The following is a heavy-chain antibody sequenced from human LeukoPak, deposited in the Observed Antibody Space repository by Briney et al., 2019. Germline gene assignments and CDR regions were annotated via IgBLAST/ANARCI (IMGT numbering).Heavy chain of an antibody. D-gene: IGHD6-19*01. CDR2: IKSKTDGGTT. CDR1: GFTFSNAW. V-gene: IGHV3-15*01. CDR3: TTAYSSGWYYYYYYGMDV. Sequence: PGGSLRLSCAASGFTFSNAWMSWVRQAPGKGLEWVGRIKSKTDGGTTDYAAPVKGRFTISRDDSKNTLYLQKNSLKTEDTAVYYCTTAYSSGWYYYYYYGMDVWGQGTTVTVSS. J-gene: IGHJ6*02.